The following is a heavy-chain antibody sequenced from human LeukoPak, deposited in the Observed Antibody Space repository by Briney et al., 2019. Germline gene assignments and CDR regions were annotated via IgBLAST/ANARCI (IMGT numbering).Heavy chain of an antibody. Sequence: SETLSLTCAVSGYSISSGYYWGWIRQPPEKGLEGIGSIYHSGSTYYNQSLKSRVTISVDTSKNKFYLKLSSVTAVDTAVYYCTSRRPGYSYGWYYFDDCGQATLVTVSS. V-gene: IGHV4-38-2*01. D-gene: IGHD5-18*01. CDR3: TSRRPGYSYGWYYFDD. J-gene: IGHJ4*02. CDR1: GYSISSGYY. CDR2: IYHSGST.